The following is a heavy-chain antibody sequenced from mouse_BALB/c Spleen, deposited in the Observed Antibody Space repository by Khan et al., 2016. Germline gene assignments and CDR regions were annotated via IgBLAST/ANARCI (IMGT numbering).Heavy chain of an antibody. J-gene: IGHJ4*01. Sequence: EVKLLESGGGLVQPGGSLKLSCAASGFDFSRYWMNWVRQAPGMGLEWIGEINPDSSTINYTPSLKDKFIISRDNAKNTLYLQMSKVRSEDTALYYCARAERWASMDSWGQGTSVTVSS. CDR1: GFDFSRYW. D-gene: IGHD2-3*01. CDR3: ARAERWASMDS. CDR2: INPDSSTI. V-gene: IGHV4-1*02.